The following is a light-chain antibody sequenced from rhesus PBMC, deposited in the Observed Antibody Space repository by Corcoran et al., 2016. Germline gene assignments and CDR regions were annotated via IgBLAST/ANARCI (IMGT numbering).Light chain of an antibody. V-gene: IGKV1-66*01. CDR3: QQYDNFPLT. CDR2: YVS. J-gene: IGKJ4*01. CDR1: QTVNNY. Sequence: DIQMTQSPSSLSASVGDRVTITCRASQTVNNYLVWYQQKPGKAPRPLIYYVSRLETGVPTRFSGSGSGTDYFLTISSLQPENIGKYYCQQYDNFPLTFGGGTKVDFK.